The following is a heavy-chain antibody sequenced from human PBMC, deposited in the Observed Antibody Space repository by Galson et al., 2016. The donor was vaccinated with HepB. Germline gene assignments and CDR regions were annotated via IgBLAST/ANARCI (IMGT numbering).Heavy chain of an antibody. V-gene: IGHV3-74*01. CDR2: IFSGANR. Sequence: SLRLSCAASGFSFSNYWMHWVRQAPGKGLVWVSRIFSGANRAYADSVKGRFTITRDNGKNMLYLPMDSLTAEDTAVYYCVRSPLQGVVSPFDPWGQGVLVTVTS. CDR3: VRSPLQGVVSPFDP. D-gene: IGHD3-22*01. J-gene: IGHJ4*01. CDR1: GFSFSNYW.